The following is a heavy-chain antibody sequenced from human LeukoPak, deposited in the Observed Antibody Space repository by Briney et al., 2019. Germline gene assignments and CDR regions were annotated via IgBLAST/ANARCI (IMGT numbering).Heavy chain of an antibody. J-gene: IGHJ4*02. CDR3: ARDARDGYSYYFDY. V-gene: IGHV3-7*01. D-gene: IGHD4-17*01. CDR1: GFTVSSNY. Sequence: GGSLRLSCAASGFTVSSNYMSWVRQAPGKGLEWVANINQDGSEKYYVDSVKGRFTISRDNAKNSLYLQMNSLTAEDTAVYYCARDARDGYSYYFDYWGQGTLVTVSS. CDR2: INQDGSEK.